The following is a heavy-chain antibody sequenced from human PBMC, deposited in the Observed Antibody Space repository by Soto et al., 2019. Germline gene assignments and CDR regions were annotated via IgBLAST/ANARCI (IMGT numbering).Heavy chain of an antibody. CDR1: GFTFSSYS. CDR3: ARDRPYYYYYGMDV. V-gene: IGHV3-21*01. Sequence: GGSLRLSCAASGFTFSSYSMNWVRQAPGKGLEWVSSISSSSSYIYYADSVKGRFTISRDNAKNSLYLQMNSLRAEDTAVYYYARDRPYYYYYGMDVWGQGTTVTVSS. CDR2: ISSSSSYI. J-gene: IGHJ6*02.